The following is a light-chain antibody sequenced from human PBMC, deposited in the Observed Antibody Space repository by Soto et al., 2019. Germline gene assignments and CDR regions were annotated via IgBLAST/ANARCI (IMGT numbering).Light chain of an antibody. Sequence: QSVLTQPASVSGSPGQSITFSCTGTSSDVGAYNYVAWYQQHPGKAPKLMIYDVSNRPSGVSNRFSGSQSGNTASLTISGLQAEDEADYYCSSYTTGRTLLFGGGTTLTVL. CDR2: DVS. CDR1: SSDVGAYNY. J-gene: IGLJ2*01. CDR3: SSYTTGRTLL. V-gene: IGLV2-14*01.